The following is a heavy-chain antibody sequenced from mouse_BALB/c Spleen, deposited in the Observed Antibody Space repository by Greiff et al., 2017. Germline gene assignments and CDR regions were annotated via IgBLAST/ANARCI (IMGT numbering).Heavy chain of an antibody. CDR1: GFTFSSYG. D-gene: IGHD1-1*01. J-gene: IGHJ2*01. CDR2: ISSGGSYT. V-gene: IGHV5-6*02. CDR3: ARHGDTTVVAPFDY. Sequence: DVKLVESGGDLVKPGGSLKLSCAASGFTFSSYGMSWVRQTPDKRLEWVATISSGGSYTYYPDSVKGRFTISRDNAKNTLYLQMSSLKSEDTAMYYCARHGDTTVVAPFDYWGQGTTLTVSS.